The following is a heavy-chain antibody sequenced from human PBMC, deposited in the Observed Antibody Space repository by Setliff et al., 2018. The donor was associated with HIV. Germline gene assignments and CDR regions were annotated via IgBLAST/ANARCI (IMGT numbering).Heavy chain of an antibody. CDR1: GGTFSSYA. V-gene: IGHV1-69*13. J-gene: IGHJ6*03. CDR2: IIPIFNTA. D-gene: IGHD3-10*02. CDR3: ARIVRPSYYYYYYMDV. Sequence: SVKVSCKASGGTFSSYAISWVRQAPGRGLEWMGGIIPIFNTANYAQKFQGRVTITADESTSTAYMELSSLRSEDTAVYYCARIVRPSYYYYYYMDVWGKGTTVTVSS.